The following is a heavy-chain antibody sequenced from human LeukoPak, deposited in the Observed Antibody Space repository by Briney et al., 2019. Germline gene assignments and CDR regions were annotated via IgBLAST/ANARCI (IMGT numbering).Heavy chain of an antibody. Sequence: ASVKVSCKASGYTFTGYYMHWVRQAPGQGLEWMGWINPNSGGTNYAQKFQGWVTMTRDTSISTAYMELSSLRSEDTAVYYCATDGEGAMVLEVTFDYWGQGTLVTVSS. CDR3: ATDGEGAMVLEVTFDY. CDR1: GYTFTGYY. V-gene: IGHV1-2*04. J-gene: IGHJ4*02. CDR2: INPNSGGT. D-gene: IGHD5-18*01.